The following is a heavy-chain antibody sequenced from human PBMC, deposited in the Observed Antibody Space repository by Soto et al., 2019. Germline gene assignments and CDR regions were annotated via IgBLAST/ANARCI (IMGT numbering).Heavy chain of an antibody. V-gene: IGHV1-46*01. CDR3: ARDLTREGDYYDRSGYYLDY. J-gene: IGHJ4*02. CDR1: GYTFTRYY. CDR2: INPSGGST. Sequence: GASVKVSCKASGYTFTRYYMHWVRQAPGQGLEWMGIINPSGGSTSYAEKFQGRLTMTKDTSTSTVYVEMSSLRSEDTAVYYCARDLTREGDYYDRSGYYLDYWGQGTLVTVSS. D-gene: IGHD3-22*01.